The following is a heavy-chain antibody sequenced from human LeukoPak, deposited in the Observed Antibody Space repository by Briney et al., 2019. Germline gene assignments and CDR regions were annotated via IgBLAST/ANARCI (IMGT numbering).Heavy chain of an antibody. V-gene: IGHV4-61*05. Sequence: PSETLSLTCTVSGGSISSSSYYWGWIRQPPGKGLEWIGFIYYSGSTNYNPSLKSRVTISVDTSKNQFSLKLNSVTAADTAVYYCARTYCSSTSCANWFDPWGQGTLVTVSS. D-gene: IGHD2-2*01. CDR1: GGSISSSSYY. CDR2: IYYSGST. CDR3: ARTYCSSTSCANWFDP. J-gene: IGHJ5*02.